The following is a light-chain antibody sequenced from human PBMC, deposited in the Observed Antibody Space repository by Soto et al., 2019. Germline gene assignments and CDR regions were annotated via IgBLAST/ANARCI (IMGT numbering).Light chain of an antibody. Sequence: EIVLTQSPGTLSLSPGERATLSCRASQSVNSNYLAWYQQKPGQAPRLLFSGASSRATGIPDRFSGSGSGTVFTLTSSRLEPEDFAIYYCQQYDSSPLTFGQGTKVEIK. J-gene: IGKJ1*01. CDR3: QQYDSSPLT. V-gene: IGKV3-20*01. CDR1: QSVNSNY. CDR2: GAS.